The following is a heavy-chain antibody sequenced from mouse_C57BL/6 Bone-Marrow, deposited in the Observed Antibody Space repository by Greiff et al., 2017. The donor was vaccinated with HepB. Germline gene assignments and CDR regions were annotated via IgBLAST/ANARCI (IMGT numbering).Heavy chain of an antibody. D-gene: IGHD1-1*01. J-gene: IGHJ2*01. CDR2: IDPNSGGT. CDR1: GYTFTSYW. CDR3: ARSRAPYYGSSQYYFDY. V-gene: IGHV1-72*01. Sequence: QVQLQQPGAELVKTGASVKLSCKASGYTFTSYWMHWVKQRPGRGLEWIGRIDPNSGGTKYNEKFKSKATLTVDKPSSTAYMQLSSLTSEDSAVYYCARSRAPYYGSSQYYFDYWGQGTTLTVSS.